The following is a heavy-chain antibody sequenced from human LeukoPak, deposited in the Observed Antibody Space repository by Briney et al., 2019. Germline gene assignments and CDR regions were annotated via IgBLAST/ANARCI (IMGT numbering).Heavy chain of an antibody. D-gene: IGHD6-13*01. CDR1: GYTFPSYG. V-gene: IGHV1-18*01. J-gene: IGHJ4*02. CDR2: ISASHGNT. CDR3: ARDGSGAAAGPNFVDY. Sequence: GASVKVSCKTSGYTFPSYGLSWVRQAPGQGLEWMGWISASHGNTDYSHKLQGRVTMTIDSSTSTAYMELRSLRSDDTAVYYCARDGSGAAAGPNFVDYWGQGTLVTVSS.